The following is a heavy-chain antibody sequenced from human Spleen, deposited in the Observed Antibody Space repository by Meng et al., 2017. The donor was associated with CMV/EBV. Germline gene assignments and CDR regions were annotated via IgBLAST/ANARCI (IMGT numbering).Heavy chain of an antibody. J-gene: IGHJ2*01. CDR1: GFISSDYY. V-gene: IGHV3-11*01. CDR2: ISGTAGTI. D-gene: IGHD5/OR15-5a*01. CDR3: ARGESTVSTWYFDL. Sequence: GESLKISCAASGFISSDYYMSWIRQAPGKGLEWVSYISGTAGTIYYADPVKGRFTISRDNAKNSLYLQLNSLRAEDTAVYYCARGESTVSTWYFDLWGRGTQVTVSS.